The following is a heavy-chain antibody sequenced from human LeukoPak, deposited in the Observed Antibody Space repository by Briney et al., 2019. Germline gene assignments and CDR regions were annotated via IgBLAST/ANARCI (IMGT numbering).Heavy chain of an antibody. CDR3: ARQPSSWYWIFGYFDY. CDR1: GGSISSSSYY. D-gene: IGHD6-13*01. J-gene: IGHJ4*02. CDR2: IYYSGST. Sequence: KTSETLSLTCTVSGGSISSSSYYWGWIRQPPGKGLEWIGIIYYSGSTYYNQSLKSRVTISVDTSKNQFSLKLSSVTAADTAVYYCARQPSSWYWIFGYFDYWGQGTLVTVSS. V-gene: IGHV4-39*01.